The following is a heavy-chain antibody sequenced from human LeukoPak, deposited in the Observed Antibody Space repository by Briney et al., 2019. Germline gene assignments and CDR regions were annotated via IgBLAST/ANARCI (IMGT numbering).Heavy chain of an antibody. Sequence: PGGSLRLSCAASGFTFSDYYMSWIRQAPGKGLEWVSYISSSGSTIYYADSVKGRFTISRDNAKNSLYLQMNSLRAEDTAVYYCAKDAPLAAAGRFDPWGQGTLVTVSS. J-gene: IGHJ5*02. D-gene: IGHD6-13*01. CDR2: ISSSGSTI. V-gene: IGHV3-11*01. CDR1: GFTFSDYY. CDR3: AKDAPLAAAGRFDP.